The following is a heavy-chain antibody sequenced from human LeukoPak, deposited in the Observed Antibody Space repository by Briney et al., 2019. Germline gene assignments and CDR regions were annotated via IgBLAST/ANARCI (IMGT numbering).Heavy chain of an antibody. CDR1: GYTFTGYY. J-gene: IGHJ4*02. CDR3: ARVPSSTSCPDY. V-gene: IGHV1-2*06. Sequence: GASVKVSCKASGYTFTGYYMHWVRQAPGQGLEWMGRINPNSGGTNYAQKFQGRVTMTRDTSISTAYMELSRLRSDDTAVYYCARVPSSTSCPDYWGQGTLVTVSS. D-gene: IGHD2-2*01. CDR2: INPNSGGT.